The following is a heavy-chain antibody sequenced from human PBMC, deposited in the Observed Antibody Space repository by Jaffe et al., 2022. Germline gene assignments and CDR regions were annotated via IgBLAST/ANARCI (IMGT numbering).Heavy chain of an antibody. V-gene: IGHV3-23*01. CDR3: AKLTGWNYYYYYYMDV. J-gene: IGHJ6*03. D-gene: IGHD1-7*01. CDR2: ISGSGGST. CDR1: GFTFSSYA. Sequence: EVQLLESGGGLVQPGGSLRLSCAASGFTFSSYAMSWVRQAPGKGLEWVSAISGSGGSTYYADSVKGRFTISRDNSKNTLYLQMNSLRAEDTAVYYCAKLTGWNYYYYYYMDVWGKGTTVTVSS.